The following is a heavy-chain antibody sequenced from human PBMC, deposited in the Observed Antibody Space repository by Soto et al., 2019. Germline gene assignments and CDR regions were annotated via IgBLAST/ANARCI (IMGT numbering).Heavy chain of an antibody. V-gene: IGHV3-21*01. J-gene: IGHJ2*01. Sequence: EVQLVESGGGLVKPGGSLRLSCAASGFTLSSFSMNWVRQAPGKGLEWVSSISSGSSCIYQADSVKGRFTISRDNAKDSQFLQMNSLSADDTAVYYGARDRDWYFDFWGHGSLVTVSS. CDR3: ARDRDWYFDF. CDR1: GFTLSSFS. D-gene: IGHD3-10*01. CDR2: ISSGSSCI.